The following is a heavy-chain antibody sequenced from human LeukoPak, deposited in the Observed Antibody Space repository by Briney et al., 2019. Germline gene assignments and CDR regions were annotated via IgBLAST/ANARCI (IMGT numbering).Heavy chain of an antibody. CDR1: GYTFTSYG. J-gene: IGHJ5*02. D-gene: IGHD6-13*01. CDR3: ARVPRIAAAGNVWFDP. V-gene: IGHV1-18*01. CDR2: ISAYNGNT. Sequence: ASVKVSCKASGYTFTSYGISWVRQAPGQGLEWMGWISAYNGNTNYAQKLQGRVTMTTDTSTSTAYMELRSLRSDDTAVYYCARVPRIAAAGNVWFDPWGQGTLVTVSS.